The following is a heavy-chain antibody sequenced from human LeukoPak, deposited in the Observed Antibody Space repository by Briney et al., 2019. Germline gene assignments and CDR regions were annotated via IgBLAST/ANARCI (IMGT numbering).Heavy chain of an antibody. J-gene: IGHJ4*02. Sequence: PGGSLRLSCAASGFTVSSNYMSWVRQAPGKGLEWVSGISRSGVNTYYADSVKGRFTISRDNSKNTVYLQMNSLIAEDTAVYYCAKESMWVVTPALSLWGQGTLVTVSS. CDR1: GFTVSSNY. CDR3: AKESMWVVTPALSL. D-gene: IGHD4-23*01. V-gene: IGHV3-23*01. CDR2: ISRSGVNT.